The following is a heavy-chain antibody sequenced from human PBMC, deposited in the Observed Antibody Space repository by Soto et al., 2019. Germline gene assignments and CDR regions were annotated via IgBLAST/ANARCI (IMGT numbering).Heavy chain of an antibody. CDR2: IDPSDSYT. V-gene: IGHV5-10-1*01. Sequence: GESLKISCKGSGYSFTSYWISWVRQMPGKGLEWMGRIDPSDSYTNYSPSFQGHVTITADKSISTAYLQWSSLKASDTAMYYCASFMKSDSYYYYGMDVWGQGTTVTVS. J-gene: IGHJ6*02. CDR1: GYSFTSYW. CDR3: ASFMKSDSYYYYGMDV. D-gene: IGHD3-16*01.